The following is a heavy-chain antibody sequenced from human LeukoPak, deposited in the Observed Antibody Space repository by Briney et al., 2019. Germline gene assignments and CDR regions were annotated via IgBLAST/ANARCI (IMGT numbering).Heavy chain of an antibody. J-gene: IGHJ3*02. CDR3: ARQSGGGCCAFDI. CDR2: IYYSGST. CDR1: GGSISSYY. D-gene: IGHD3-16*01. V-gene: IGHV4-59*04. Sequence: SETLSLTCSVTGGSISSYYWSWIRQPPGKGLEWIGIIYYSGSTYYNPSLKSRVTISVDTSKNQFSLKLSSVTAADTAVYYCARQSGGGCCAFDIWGQGTMVTVSS.